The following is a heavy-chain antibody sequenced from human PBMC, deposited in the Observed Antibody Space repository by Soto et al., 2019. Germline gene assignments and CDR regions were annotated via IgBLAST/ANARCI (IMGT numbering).Heavy chain of an antibody. CDR3: ARWLQTRGAFDI. J-gene: IGHJ3*02. D-gene: IGHD5-12*01. CDR2: IKQDGSEK. Sequence: VQLVESGGGLVQPGGSLRLSCAASGFTFSSYWMSWVRQAPGKGLEWVANIKQDGSEKYYVDSVKGRFTISRHNAENSLYLQLNSLRAEDTAVYYSARWLQTRGAFDIWGQGTMVTVSS. V-gene: IGHV3-7*01. CDR1: GFTFSSYW.